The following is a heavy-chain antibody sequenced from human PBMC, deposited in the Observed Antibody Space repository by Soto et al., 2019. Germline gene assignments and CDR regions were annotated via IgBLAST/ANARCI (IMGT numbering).Heavy chain of an antibody. V-gene: IGHV1-2*02. CDR3: ARDLAKGGGSAGFDY. CDR2: INPKSGGT. D-gene: IGHD1-26*01. CDR1: GYTFTVYY. J-gene: IGHJ4*02. Sequence: ASVKVSCKASGYTFTVYYMHWVRQAPGQGLEWMGWINPKSGGTMYPQKFQGRVTMTWDTSISTAYMALTRLRSDDTAVYYCARDLAKGGGSAGFDYWGQGALVTVSS.